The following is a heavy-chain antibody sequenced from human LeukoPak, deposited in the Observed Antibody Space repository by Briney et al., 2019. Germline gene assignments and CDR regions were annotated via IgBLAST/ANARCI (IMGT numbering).Heavy chain of an antibody. D-gene: IGHD6-13*01. CDR1: GFTFSSYA. J-gene: IGHJ4*02. CDR2: ISGSGGST. Sequence: GGSLRLSCAASGFTFSSYAMSWVRQAPGKGLEWVSAISGSGGSTYYADSVKGRFTISRDNSKNTLYPQMNSLRAEDTAVYYCAKGISSWYRWGFDYWGQGTLVTVSS. CDR3: AKGISSWYRWGFDY. V-gene: IGHV3-23*01.